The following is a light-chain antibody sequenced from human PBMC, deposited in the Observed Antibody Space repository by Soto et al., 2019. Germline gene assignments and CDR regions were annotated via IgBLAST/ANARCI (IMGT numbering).Light chain of an antibody. CDR2: DAS. V-gene: IGKV1-13*02. CDR1: QGISSA. Sequence: AIQLTQSPSSLSASVGDRVTITCRASQGISSALAWYQQKPGKAPKLLIYDASSLESGVPSRFSGSGSGTDFTLTISSLQPEDFATYYCHQYNSYPITFGQRTRLEIK. J-gene: IGKJ5*01. CDR3: HQYNSYPIT.